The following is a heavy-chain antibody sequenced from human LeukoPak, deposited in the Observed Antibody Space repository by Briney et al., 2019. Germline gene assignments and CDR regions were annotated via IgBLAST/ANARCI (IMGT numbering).Heavy chain of an antibody. V-gene: IGHV3-7*01. CDR3: ARDPFSSCSFDP. J-gene: IGHJ5*02. CDR1: GFIFSSYC. Sequence: GGSLRLSCAASGFIFSSYCMSWVRQAPGKGLEWVADIKEDGSEKSYVDSVKGRFTISRDNAKNSLYLQMNSLRAEDTAVYYCARDPFSSCSFDPWGQGNLVTVSS. D-gene: IGHD6-13*01. CDR2: IKEDGSEK.